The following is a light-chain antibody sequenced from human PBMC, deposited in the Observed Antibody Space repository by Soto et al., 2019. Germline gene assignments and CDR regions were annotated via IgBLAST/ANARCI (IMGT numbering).Light chain of an antibody. CDR1: SSNIGSNY. V-gene: IGLV1-44*01. CDR3: AAWDDSLNGVV. Sequence: QSVLTQPPSASGTPGQRVTISCSGSSSNIGSNYVYWYQQLSGTAPKLLISSNNQRPSGVPDRFSGSKSGTSASLAISGLQSEDEADYYCAAWDDSLNGVVFGGGTKLTVL. J-gene: IGLJ2*01. CDR2: SNN.